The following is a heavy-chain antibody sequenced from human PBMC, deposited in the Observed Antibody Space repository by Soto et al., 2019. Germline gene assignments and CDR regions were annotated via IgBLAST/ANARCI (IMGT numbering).Heavy chain of an antibody. CDR2: IIPILGIA. J-gene: IGHJ6*03. V-gene: IGHV1-69*04. CDR3: AREYHDILTGYYLSQGVSEYYYYMDV. Sequence: ASVKVSCKASGGTFSSYTISWVRQAPGQGLEWMGRIIPILGIANYAQKFQGRVTITADKSTSTAYMELSSLRSEDTAVYYCAREYHDILTGYYLSQGVSEYYYYMDVWGKGTTVTVSS. D-gene: IGHD3-9*01. CDR1: GGTFSSYT.